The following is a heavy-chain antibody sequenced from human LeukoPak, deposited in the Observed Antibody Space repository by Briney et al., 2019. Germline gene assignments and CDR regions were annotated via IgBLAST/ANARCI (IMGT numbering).Heavy chain of an antibody. CDR2: LSYDGSNK. J-gene: IGHJ4*02. D-gene: IGHD6-13*01. CDR3: AKGRDSSSWLDYFDY. CDR1: GFTFSSYG. V-gene: IGHV3-30*18. Sequence: PGGSLRLSCAASGFTFSSYGMHWVRQAPGKGLEGVAVLSYDGSNKYYADSVKGRFTISRDNSKNTLYLQMNSLRAEDTAVYYCAKGRDSSSWLDYFDYWGQGTLVTVSS.